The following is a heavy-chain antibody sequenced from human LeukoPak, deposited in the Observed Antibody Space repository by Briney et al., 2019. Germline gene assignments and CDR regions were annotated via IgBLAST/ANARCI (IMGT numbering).Heavy chain of an antibody. CDR3: ASLKNSYDSSGYLVTDAFDI. CDR1: GYTFTEYY. D-gene: IGHD3-22*01. CDR2: INPHSGGT. V-gene: IGHV1-2*02. J-gene: IGHJ3*02. Sequence: ASVNVSYRASGYTFTEYYMHWVRQAPGQGREWMGWINPHSGGTDHAQKFQGRVTMTRDTSISTAYMELSRLRSDDTAVYYCASLKNSYDSSGYLVTDAFDIWGQGTMVTVSS.